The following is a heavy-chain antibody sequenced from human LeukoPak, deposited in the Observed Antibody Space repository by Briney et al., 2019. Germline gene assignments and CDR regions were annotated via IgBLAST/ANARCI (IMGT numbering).Heavy chain of an antibody. CDR2: IYSGGTP. D-gene: IGHD3-10*01. J-gene: IGHJ4*02. V-gene: IGHV3-66*01. CDR3: ASMRSFYFDC. CDR1: EFTVSSNY. Sequence: GGSLRLSCAVSEFTVSSNYMSWVRQAPGKGLEWVSVIYSGGTPYYADSVKGRFTISRDNSKNTLYLQMNSLRAEDTAVYYCASMRSFYFDCWGQGTLVTVSS.